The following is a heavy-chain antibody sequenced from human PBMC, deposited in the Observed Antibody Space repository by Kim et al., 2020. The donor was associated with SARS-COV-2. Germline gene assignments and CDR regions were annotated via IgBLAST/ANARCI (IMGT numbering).Heavy chain of an antibody. CDR3: ASHEDNYGSGRYTLDY. CDR1: GGSISSSSYY. Sequence: SETLSLTCTVSGGSISSSSYYWGWIRQPPGKGLEWIGSIYYSGSTYYNPSLKRRVTISVDTSKNQFTRKLSSVTAAETAVYYCASHEDNYGSGRYTLDYWGQGTLVTVSS. D-gene: IGHD3-10*01. J-gene: IGHJ4*02. CDR2: IYYSGST. V-gene: IGHV4-39*01.